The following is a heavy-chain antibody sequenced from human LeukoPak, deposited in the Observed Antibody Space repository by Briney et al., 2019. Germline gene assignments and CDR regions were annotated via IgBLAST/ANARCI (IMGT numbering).Heavy chain of an antibody. V-gene: IGHV7-4-1*02. CDR3: ARDYSGYSDY. J-gene: IGHJ4*02. CDR2: INTNNGNP. Sequence: ASVKVSCKGSGYTSRNYAMNWVRQAPGQGLEWMGWINTNNGNPTYAQGFTGRFVFSLDTSVSTAYLQISNLKAEDTAVYYCARDYSGYSDYWGQGTLVTVSS. D-gene: IGHD3-22*01. CDR1: GYTSRNYA.